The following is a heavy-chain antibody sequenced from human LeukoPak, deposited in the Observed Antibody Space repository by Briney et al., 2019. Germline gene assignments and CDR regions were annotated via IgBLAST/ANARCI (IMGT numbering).Heavy chain of an antibody. V-gene: IGHV3-30*18. CDR1: GFTFSSYG. J-gene: IGHJ6*02. D-gene: IGHD6-13*01. CDR3: VKEGASSWYDIYYYYYGMDV. CDR2: ISYDGSNK. Sequence: GGSLRLSCAASGFTFSSYGMHWVRQAPGKGLEWVAVISYDGSNKYYADSVKGRFTISRDNSKNTLYLQMNSLRAEDTAVYYCVKEGASSWYDIYYYYYGMDVWGQGTTVTVSS.